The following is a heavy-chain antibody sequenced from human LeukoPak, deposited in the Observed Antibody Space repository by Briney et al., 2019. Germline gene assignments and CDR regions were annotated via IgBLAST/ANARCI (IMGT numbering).Heavy chain of an antibody. CDR2: IYYSGSA. V-gene: IGHV4-39*01. Sequence: PSETLSLTCTVSGGSISDSSYYWGWIRQPPGKGLEWIGTIYYSGSAYYSPSLKSRVTTFVDTSKNQFSLKLSSVTAADTAVYYCARRGGYYGSGRTYWFDPWGLGTLVTVSS. J-gene: IGHJ5*02. D-gene: IGHD3-10*01. CDR3: ARRGGYYGSGRTYWFDP. CDR1: GGSISDSSYY.